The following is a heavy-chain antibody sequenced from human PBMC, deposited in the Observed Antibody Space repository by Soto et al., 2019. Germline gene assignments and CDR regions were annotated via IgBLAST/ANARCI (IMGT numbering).Heavy chain of an antibody. J-gene: IGHJ4*02. V-gene: IGHV3-23*01. Sequence: PGGSLRLSCAASGFTFSSYAMSWVRQAPGKGLEWVSAISGSGGSTYYADSVKGRFTISRDNSKNTLYLQMNSLRAEDTAVYYCAKDLGSFYYYDNRNHGFDYWGQGSLVPVSS. D-gene: IGHD3-22*01. CDR2: ISGSGGST. CDR1: GFTFSSYA. CDR3: AKDLGSFYYYDNRNHGFDY.